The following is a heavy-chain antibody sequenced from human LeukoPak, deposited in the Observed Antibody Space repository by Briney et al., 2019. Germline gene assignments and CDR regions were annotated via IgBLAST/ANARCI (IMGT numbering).Heavy chain of an antibody. CDR1: GGSISSGGYY. Sequence: KPSQTLSLTCTVSGGSISSGGYYWSWIRQHPGKGLEWIGYIYYSGSTYYNPSLKSRVTISVDTSKNQFSLKLSSVTAADTAVYYCARHYPAQSSGYLYGMDVWGQGTTVTVSS. CDR3: ARHYPAQSSGYLYGMDV. D-gene: IGHD3-22*01. CDR2: IYYSGST. V-gene: IGHV4-31*03. J-gene: IGHJ6*02.